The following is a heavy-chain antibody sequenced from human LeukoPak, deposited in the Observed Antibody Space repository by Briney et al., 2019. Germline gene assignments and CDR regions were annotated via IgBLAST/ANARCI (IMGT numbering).Heavy chain of an antibody. CDR2: INHSGST. CDR3: ARRYYDFLTGYYSDY. V-gene: IGHV4-34*01. CDR1: GFTFSSYG. J-gene: IGHJ4*02. Sequence: GSLRLSCAASGFTFSSYGMHWIRQPPGKGLEWIGEINHSGSTNYNPSLKSRVTISIDTSKNQFSLKLSSVTAADTAVYYCARRYYDFLTGYYSDYWGQGTLVTVSS. D-gene: IGHD3-9*01.